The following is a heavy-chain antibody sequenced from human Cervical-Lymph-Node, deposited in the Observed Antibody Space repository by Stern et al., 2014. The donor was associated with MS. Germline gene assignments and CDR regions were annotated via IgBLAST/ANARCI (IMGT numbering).Heavy chain of an antibody. CDR1: GYTFTSYY. CDR3: ASRVGGTTLAR. J-gene: IGHJ4*02. Sequence: QVQLVESGAEVKKPGASVKVSCKTSGYTFTSYYIHWVRQASGRGLEWIGRINPSSGVPNYAPKFQGRVTMTRDTSMNTAYMELDNLTSDDTAVFYCASRVGGTTLARWGQGTLVTVSS. CDR2: INPSSGVP. V-gene: IGHV1-2*06. D-gene: IGHD1-1*01.